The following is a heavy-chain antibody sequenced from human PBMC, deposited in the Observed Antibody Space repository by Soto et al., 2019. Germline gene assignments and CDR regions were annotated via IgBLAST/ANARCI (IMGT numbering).Heavy chain of an antibody. CDR2: INPSGGST. CDR3: ARGEQQLVTEYYFDY. Sequence: GASVKVSCKASGYTFTSYYMHWVRQAPGQGLEWMGIINPSGGSTSYAQKFQGRVTMTRDTSTSTVYMELSSLRSEDTAVYYCARGEQQLVTEYYFDYWGQGTLVTVSS. J-gene: IGHJ4*02. V-gene: IGHV1-46*01. D-gene: IGHD6-13*01. CDR1: GYTFTSYY.